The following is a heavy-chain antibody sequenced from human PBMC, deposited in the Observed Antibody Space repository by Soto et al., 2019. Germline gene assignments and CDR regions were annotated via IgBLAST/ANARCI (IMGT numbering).Heavy chain of an antibody. CDR3: AKDYSNYLPYYYGMDV. D-gene: IGHD4-4*01. V-gene: IGHV3-30*18. J-gene: IGHJ6*02. CDR1: GFTFSSYG. Sequence: GGSLRLSCAASGFTFSSYGMHWVRQAPGKGLEWVAVISYDGSNKYYADSVKGRFTISRDNSKNTLYLQMNSLRAEDTAVYYCAKDYSNYLPYYYGMDVWGQGTTVTVSS. CDR2: ISYDGSNK.